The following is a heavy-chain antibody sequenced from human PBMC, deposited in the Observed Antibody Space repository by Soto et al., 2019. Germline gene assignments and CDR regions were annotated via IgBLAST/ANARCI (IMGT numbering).Heavy chain of an antibody. CDR3: ARSFTTIPYQINPPHPHHNFDI. J-gene: IGHJ3*02. V-gene: IGHV4-34*01. D-gene: IGHD3-22*01. Sequence: QVQLQQWGAGLLKPSETLSLTCAVYGGSFSGYYWSWIRQPPGKGLEWIGEINHSGSTNYNPSLRSRVTIPVDTSKTQFSLRLSSVTAADTAVYYCARSFTTIPYQINPPHPHHNFDIWGQGTMVTVSS. CDR1: GGSFSGYY. CDR2: INHSGST.